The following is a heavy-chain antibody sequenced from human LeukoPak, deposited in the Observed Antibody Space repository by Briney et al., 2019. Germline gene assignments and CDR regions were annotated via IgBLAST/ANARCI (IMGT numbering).Heavy chain of an antibody. CDR2: INSDGSST. D-gene: IGHD3-22*01. V-gene: IGHV3-74*01. J-gene: IGHJ4*02. CDR3: ARGLYYYDSSGLPGY. Sequence: GGSLRLSCAASGFTFSSYWMHWVRQAPGKGLVWVSRINSDGSSTSYADSVKGRFTTSRDNAKNTLYLQMNSLRAEDTAVYYCARGLYYYDSSGLPGYWGQGTLVTVSS. CDR1: GFTFSSYW.